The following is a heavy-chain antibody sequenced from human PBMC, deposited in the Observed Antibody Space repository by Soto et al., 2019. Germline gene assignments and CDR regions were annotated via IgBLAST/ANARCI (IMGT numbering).Heavy chain of an antibody. CDR1: GYSFTSYW. D-gene: IGHD3-3*01. V-gene: IGHV5-51*01. J-gene: IGHJ4*02. CDR2: IYPGDSDT. Sequence: PGESLKISCKGSGYSFTSYWIGWVRQMPGKGLEWMGIIYPGDSDTRYSPSFQGQVTISADKSISTAYLQWSSLKASDTAMYYCARHGMGPGGYDDFWRGYFDYWGQGTLVIVYS. CDR3: ARHGMGPGGYDDFWRGYFDY.